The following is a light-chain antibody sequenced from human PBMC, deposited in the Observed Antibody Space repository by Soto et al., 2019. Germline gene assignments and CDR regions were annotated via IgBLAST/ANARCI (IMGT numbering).Light chain of an antibody. CDR3: QQYGSSPRYT. Sequence: EIVLTQSPGTLSLSPGERATLSCRASQSVSSSYLAWYQQKPGQAPRLLIYGASSRATGIPDRFSGSRSGTDVTLTISRLEPEDFAVYFCQQYGSSPRYTFGQGTKLEGK. J-gene: IGKJ2*01. CDR1: QSVSSSY. V-gene: IGKV3-20*01. CDR2: GAS.